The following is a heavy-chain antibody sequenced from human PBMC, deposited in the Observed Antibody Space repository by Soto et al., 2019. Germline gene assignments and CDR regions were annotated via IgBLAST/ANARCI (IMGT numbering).Heavy chain of an antibody. V-gene: IGHV1-69*01. Sequence: QVQLVQSGAEVKKPGSSVKVSCKASGGTFSSYAISWVRQAPGQGLEWMGGIIPIFGTANYAQKFQGRVTITADESTSTAYMELSSLRSEDTAVYYCVRERGGEYYYDSSGYSIDYWGQGTLVTVSS. CDR2: IIPIFGTA. CDR3: VRERGGEYYYDSSGYSIDY. J-gene: IGHJ4*02. CDR1: GGTFSSYA. D-gene: IGHD3-22*01.